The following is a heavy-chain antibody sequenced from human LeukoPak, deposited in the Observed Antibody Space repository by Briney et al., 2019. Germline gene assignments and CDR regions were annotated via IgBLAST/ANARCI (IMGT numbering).Heavy chain of an antibody. Sequence: GSVKVSCKASGYTFTSYYIHWVRRAPGQGLECMGVINPSGGSPSYAQKFQGRVTMTRDTSTSTVYMELSSLRSEDTAVYYCARAPGTGYHFDYWGQGTLVTVPS. CDR3: ARAPGTGYHFDY. CDR1: GYTFTSYY. D-gene: IGHD1-14*01. V-gene: IGHV1-46*01. J-gene: IGHJ4*02. CDR2: INPSGGSP.